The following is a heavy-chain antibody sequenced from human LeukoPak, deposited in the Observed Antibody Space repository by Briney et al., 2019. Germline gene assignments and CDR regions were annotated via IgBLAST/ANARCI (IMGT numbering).Heavy chain of an antibody. CDR3: ASVGYSYGPGNY. CDR1: GGSFSGYY. CDR2: INHSGST. D-gene: IGHD5-18*01. V-gene: IGHV4-34*01. Sequence: GSLRLSCAVYGGSFSGYYWSWIRQPPGKGLEWIGEINHSGSTNYNPSLKSRVTISVDTSKNQFSLKLSSVTAADTAVYYCASVGYSYGPGNYWGQGTLVTVSS. J-gene: IGHJ4*02.